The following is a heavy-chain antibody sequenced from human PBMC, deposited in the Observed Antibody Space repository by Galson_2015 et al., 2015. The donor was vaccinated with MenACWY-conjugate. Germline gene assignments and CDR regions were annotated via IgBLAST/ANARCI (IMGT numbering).Heavy chain of an antibody. D-gene: IGHD3-3*02. CDR1: GFTLRTYW. CDR3: AREFKLEGRDSISDSFDI. Sequence: LRLSCAASGFTLRTYWMHWVRQAPGKGLLWVSRSNSDESASSYADSVRGRFTISRDNAKNTLYLQMNSLRVEDTAVYYCAREFKLEGRDSISDSFDIWGQGTMVTVSS. CDR2: SNSDESAS. J-gene: IGHJ3*02. V-gene: IGHV3-74*01.